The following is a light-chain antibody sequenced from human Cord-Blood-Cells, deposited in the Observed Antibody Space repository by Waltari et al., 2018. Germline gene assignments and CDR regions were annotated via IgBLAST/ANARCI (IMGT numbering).Light chain of an antibody. J-gene: IGKJ2*01. CDR3: QQYDNLPYT. Sequence: DIQMTQSPSSLSASVGDRVTITCHASQDISNYLNWYQQKPGKAPKLPIDDASNLETGVPSRFSGSGSGTDFTFTISSLQPEDIATYYCQQYDNLPYTFGQGTKLEIK. V-gene: IGKV1-33*01. CDR2: DAS. CDR1: QDISNY.